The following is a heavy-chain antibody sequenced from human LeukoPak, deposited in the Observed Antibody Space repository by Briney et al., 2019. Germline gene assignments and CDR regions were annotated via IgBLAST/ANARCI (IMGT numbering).Heavy chain of an antibody. D-gene: IGHD3-9*01. J-gene: IGHJ4*02. V-gene: IGHV3-23*01. CDR1: GFTFSSYA. Sequence: GGSLRLSCAASGFTFSSYAMSWVRQAPGKGLEWVSVISGSDDTTYYADSVKGRITISRDNSKNTLYLQMNSLRAEDTAVYYCAKDPGYDILTGYYSYWGQGTLVTVSS. CDR3: AKDPGYDILTGYYSY. CDR2: ISGSDDTT.